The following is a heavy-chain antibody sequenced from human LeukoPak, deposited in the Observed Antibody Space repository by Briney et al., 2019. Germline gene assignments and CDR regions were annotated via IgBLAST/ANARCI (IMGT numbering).Heavy chain of an antibody. D-gene: IGHD2-2*01. CDR3: AGLHFQPAEEFGP. CDR2: IHFTGST. J-gene: IGHJ5*02. Sequence: SETLSLTCTVSGGSINGRWWSWIRQSPGKGLEWIGYIHFTGSTNYNPSLNGRATASVDASKNQFSLKLTSVTAADTAVYYCAGLHFQPAEEFGPWGRGTLVTVSS. V-gene: IGHV4-59*03. CDR1: GGSINGRW.